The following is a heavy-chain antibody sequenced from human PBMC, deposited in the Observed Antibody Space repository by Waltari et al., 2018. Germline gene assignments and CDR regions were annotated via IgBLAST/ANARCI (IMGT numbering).Heavy chain of an antibody. CDR2: MNPNSGNT. D-gene: IGHD5-18*01. CDR3: ARGPVRQIWRDRGSAFDI. J-gene: IGHJ3*02. Sequence: QVQLVQSGAEVKKPGASVKVSCKASGYTFTSYDINWVRQATGQGLEWMGWMNPNSGNTGYAQKFQGRVTMTRNTSISTAYMELSSLRSEDTAVYYCARGPVRQIWRDRGSAFDIWGQGTMVTVSS. V-gene: IGHV1-8*01. CDR1: GYTFTSYD.